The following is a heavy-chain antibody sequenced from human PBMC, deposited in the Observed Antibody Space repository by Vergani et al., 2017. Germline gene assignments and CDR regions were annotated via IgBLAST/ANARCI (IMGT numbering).Heavy chain of an antibody. J-gene: IGHJ4*02. CDR3: AKNALTGTLLGFDY. CDR2: ISWNSGSI. D-gene: IGHD1-20*01. CDR1: GFTFDDYA. Sequence: VQLVESGGGLVQPGRSLRLSCAASGFTFDDYAMHWVRQAPGKGLEWVSGISWNSGSIGYADSVKGRFTISRDNAKNSLYLQMNSLRAEDTALYYCAKNALTGTLLGFDYWGQGTLVTVSS. V-gene: IGHV3-9*01.